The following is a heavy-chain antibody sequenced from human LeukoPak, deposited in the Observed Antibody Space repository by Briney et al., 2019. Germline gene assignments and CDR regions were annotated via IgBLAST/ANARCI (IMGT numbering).Heavy chain of an antibody. V-gene: IGHV3-33*01. D-gene: IGHD4-11*01. CDR1: GFTFSSYG. CDR2: IWYDGSNK. Sequence: GGSLRLSCAASGFTFSSYGMHWVRQAPDKGLEWVAVIWYDGSNKYYADSVKGRFTISRDNSENTLYLQMNSLRAEDTAVYYCARTNERYSNYNLFDYWGQGTLVTVSS. CDR3: ARTNERYSNYNLFDY. J-gene: IGHJ4*02.